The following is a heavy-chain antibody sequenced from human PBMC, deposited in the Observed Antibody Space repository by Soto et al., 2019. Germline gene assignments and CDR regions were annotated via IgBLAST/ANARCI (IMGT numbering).Heavy chain of an antibody. CDR2: VFHTGST. CDR1: GDSISRGSNY. J-gene: IGHJ4*02. Sequence: PSETLSLTCSVSGDSISRGSNYWSWMRQRPGKGLEWIGYVFHTGSTNFNPSLKSRVAMSVDTSKNQLSLKVISVTASDTAVYYCASLPSLTAYPHFDYWGQGTLVTVSS. D-gene: IGHD3-9*01. V-gene: IGHV4-61*01. CDR3: ASLPSLTAYPHFDY.